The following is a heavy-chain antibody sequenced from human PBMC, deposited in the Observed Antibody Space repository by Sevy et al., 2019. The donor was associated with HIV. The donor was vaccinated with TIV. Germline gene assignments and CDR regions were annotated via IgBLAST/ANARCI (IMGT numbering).Heavy chain of an antibody. CDR2: INPNSGGT. J-gene: IGHJ6*02. D-gene: IGHD5-18*01. CDR3: AVDTAIPVRDYYYYGMDV. CDR1: GYTFTGYY. Sequence: ASVKVSCKASGYTFTGYYMHWVRQAPGQGLEWMGWINPNSGGTNYAQKFQGRVTMTRDTSISTAYMELSRLGSDDTAVYYCAVDTAIPVRDYYYYGMDVWGQGTTVTVSS. V-gene: IGHV1-2*02.